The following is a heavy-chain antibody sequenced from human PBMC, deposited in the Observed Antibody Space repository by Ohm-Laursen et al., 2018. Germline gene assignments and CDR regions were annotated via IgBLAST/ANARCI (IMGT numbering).Heavy chain of an antibody. CDR3: ATYYYDSSAHRSFDY. Sequence: EASVKVSCKASGYTFTGYYMHWVRQAPGQGLEWMGWINPNSGGTNYAQKFQGRVTMTRDTSISTAYMELSRLRSDDTAVYYCATYYYDSSAHRSFDYWGQGTLVTVSS. J-gene: IGHJ4*02. CDR2: INPNSGGT. CDR1: GYTFTGYY. V-gene: IGHV1-2*02. D-gene: IGHD3-22*01.